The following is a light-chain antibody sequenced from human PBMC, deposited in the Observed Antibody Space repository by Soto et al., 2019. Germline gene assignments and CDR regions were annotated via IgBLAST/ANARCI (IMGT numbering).Light chain of an antibody. CDR1: QSVSSF. V-gene: IGKV3-11*01. CDR2: DGS. J-gene: IGKJ5*01. Sequence: EIGLTQAPATLSVSPGERATLSCRASQSVSSFLAWYQQKPGQAPRLLIYDGSNRATGIPARFSGSGSGTDFSLTISGLEPEDFGVYYCQQRSSSITFGQGTRLEIK. CDR3: QQRSSSIT.